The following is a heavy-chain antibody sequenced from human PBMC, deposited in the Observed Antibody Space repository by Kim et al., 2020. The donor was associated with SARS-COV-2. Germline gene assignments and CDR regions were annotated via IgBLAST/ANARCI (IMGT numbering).Heavy chain of an antibody. CDR1: GFTFSIYA. V-gene: IGHV3-23*01. CDR3: AKDIGSSSVDY. D-gene: IGHD3-10*01. J-gene: IGHJ4*02. CDR2: ISGFGGST. Sequence: GGSLRLSCAASGFTFSIYAMSWVRQAPGKGLEWVSSISGFGGSTYYADSVKGRFTISRDNSKNTLYLQMNSLRAEDTAVYYCAKDIGSSSVDYWGQGTLVTVSS.